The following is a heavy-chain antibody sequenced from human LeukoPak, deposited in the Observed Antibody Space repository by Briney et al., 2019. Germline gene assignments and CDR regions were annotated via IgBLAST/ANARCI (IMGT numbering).Heavy chain of an antibody. Sequence: PSETLSLTCALYGXSFSGYYWSWIRQPPGKGLEWIGEINHSGSTNYNPSLKSRVTISVDTSKNQFSLKLSSVTAADTAVYYCARGDIVVVGGWFDPWGQGTLVTVSS. CDR3: ARGDIVVVGGWFDP. CDR2: INHSGST. CDR1: GXSFSGYY. J-gene: IGHJ5*02. V-gene: IGHV4-34*01. D-gene: IGHD2-2*01.